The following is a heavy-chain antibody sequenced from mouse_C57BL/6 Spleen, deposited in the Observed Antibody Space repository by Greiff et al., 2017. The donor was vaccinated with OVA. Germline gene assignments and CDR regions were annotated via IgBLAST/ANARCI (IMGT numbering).Heavy chain of an antibody. V-gene: IGHV1-61*01. D-gene: IGHD1-1*01. CDR2: IYPSDSET. CDR3: ERRDYYYGSSYWYFDV. J-gene: IGHJ1*03. CDR1: GYTFTSYW. Sequence: VQLQQSGAELVRPGSSVKLSCKASGYTFTSYWMDWVKQRPGQGLEWIGNIYPSDSETHYNQKFKDKATLTVDKSSSTAYMQLSSLTSEDSAVYYGERRDYYYGSSYWYFDVWGTGTTVTVSS.